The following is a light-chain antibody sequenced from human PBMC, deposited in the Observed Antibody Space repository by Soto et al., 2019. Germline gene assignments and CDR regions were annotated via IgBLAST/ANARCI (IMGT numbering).Light chain of an antibody. CDR2: DAS. Sequence: EIVLTQSPATLSLSPGERATFSSRAGKGFTGYLACSQQKPGQAPRPLTYDASNRATGIPARFSGSGSGTDFTLTISSLEPEDFAVYYCQQRSNSYTFGQGTKLEIK. CDR3: QQRSNSYT. V-gene: IGKV3-11*01. CDR1: KGFTGY. J-gene: IGKJ2*01.